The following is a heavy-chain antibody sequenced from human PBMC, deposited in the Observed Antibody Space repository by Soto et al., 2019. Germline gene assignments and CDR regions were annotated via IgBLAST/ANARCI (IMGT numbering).Heavy chain of an antibody. CDR3: ARDTGSNVLWWTPDY. D-gene: IGHD2-21*01. CDR1: GYTFTSYG. J-gene: IGHJ4*02. CDR2: ISAYNGNT. Sequence: QVQLVQSGAEVKKPGASVKVSCKASGYTFTSYGISWVRQAPGQGLEWMGWISAYNGNTNYAQKLQGRVTLTTATYTSTAYMELRSLRSDDTAVYYCARDTGSNVLWWTPDYWGQGTLVTVSS. V-gene: IGHV1-18*01.